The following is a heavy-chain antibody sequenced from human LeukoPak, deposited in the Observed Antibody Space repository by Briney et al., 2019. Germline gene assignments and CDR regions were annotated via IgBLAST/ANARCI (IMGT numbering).Heavy chain of an antibody. Sequence: GGSLRLSCAASGFTISSYAMSWVRQAPGKGPEWVAAISHDEITTYYADSVKGRFTISRDNFKNTVYLQMNSLRVEDTAVYYCAKDTDLRRWVDYWGQGTQVTVSS. CDR1: GFTISSYA. V-gene: IGHV3-30*18. CDR3: AKDTDLRRWVDY. D-gene: IGHD4-23*01. CDR2: ISHDEITT. J-gene: IGHJ4*02.